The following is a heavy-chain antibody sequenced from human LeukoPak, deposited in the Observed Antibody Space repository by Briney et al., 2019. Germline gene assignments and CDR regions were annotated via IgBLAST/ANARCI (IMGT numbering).Heavy chain of an antibody. Sequence: GGSLRLSCAASGFTFSSYSMNWVRQAPGKGLEWVSSISSSSSYIYYADSVKGRFTISRDNAKNSLYLQMNSLRAEVTAVYYCASDGGRYYDSSGYFTGDYWGQGTLVTVSS. CDR3: ASDGGRYYDSSGYFTGDY. J-gene: IGHJ4*02. CDR2: ISSSSSYI. CDR1: GFTFSSYS. V-gene: IGHV3-21*01. D-gene: IGHD3-22*01.